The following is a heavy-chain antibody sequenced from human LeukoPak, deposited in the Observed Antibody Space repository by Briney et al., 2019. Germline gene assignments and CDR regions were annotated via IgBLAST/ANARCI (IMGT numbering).Heavy chain of an antibody. CDR3: ARGGYGHNMDV. V-gene: IGHV3-74*01. D-gene: IGHD3-10*01. J-gene: IGHJ6*03. Sequence: AGPLSLSCVASGFTFSKNYMYWVRHATGKGPVWVSRIKNAGDDPIYADSVKGRFTISRDNAKNTVYLQMNSLRAEDTAVYYCARGGYGHNMDVWGEGTTVTVSS. CDR1: GFTFSKNY. CDR2: IKNAGDDP.